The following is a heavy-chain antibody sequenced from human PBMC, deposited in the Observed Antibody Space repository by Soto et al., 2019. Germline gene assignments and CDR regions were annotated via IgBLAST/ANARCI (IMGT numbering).Heavy chain of an antibody. CDR1: GGSISSYY. CDR2: IYYSGST. Sequence: PSETLSLTCTVSGGSISSYYWSWIRQPPGKGLEWIGYIYYSGSTNYNPSLKSRVTISVDTSKNQFSLKLSSVTAADTAVYYCAREGLSSTSGIDYWGQGTLVTVSS. D-gene: IGHD3-16*02. J-gene: IGHJ4*02. V-gene: IGHV4-59*01. CDR3: AREGLSSTSGIDY.